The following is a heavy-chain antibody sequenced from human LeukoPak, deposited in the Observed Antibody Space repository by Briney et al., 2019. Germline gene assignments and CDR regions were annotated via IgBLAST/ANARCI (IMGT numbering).Heavy chain of an antibody. CDR3: ARGRVSSITGYSTVYYFIYMDF. J-gene: IGHJ6*03. Sequence: SETLSLTCTVSDDALTMYSSTWIPQPPGKGLEWIGYVDHTGDTQFNPPLNGRVRLSRDTSNNFFSLRVRAVTAADTAFYFCARGRVSSITGYSTVYYFIYMDFWGKGTTVTVSS. CDR2: VDHTGDT. CDR1: DDALTMYS. D-gene: IGHD5/OR15-5a*01. V-gene: IGHV4-59*01.